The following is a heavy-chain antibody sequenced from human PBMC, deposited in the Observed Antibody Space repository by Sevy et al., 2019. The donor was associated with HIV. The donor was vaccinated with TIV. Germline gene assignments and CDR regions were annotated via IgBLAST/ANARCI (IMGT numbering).Heavy chain of an antibody. CDR3: ARARSRGSGSYYIDY. CDR1: GGSISSYY. J-gene: IGHJ4*02. Sequence: SETLSLTCTVSGGSISSYYWRWIRQPPGKGLEWIGYIYYSGSTNYNPSLKSRVTISVDTSKNQFSLKLSSVTAADTAVYYCARARSRGSGSYYIDYWGQGTLVTVSS. CDR2: IYYSGST. V-gene: IGHV4-59*01. D-gene: IGHD3-10*01.